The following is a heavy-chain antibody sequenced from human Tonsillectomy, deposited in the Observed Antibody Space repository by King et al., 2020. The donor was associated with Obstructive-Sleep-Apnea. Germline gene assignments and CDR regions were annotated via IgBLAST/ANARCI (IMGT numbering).Heavy chain of an antibody. V-gene: IGHV3-64D*06. CDR2: ISTNGGST. J-gene: IGHJ4*02. CDR3: VKGGYYYDSSGYSQMGDY. Sequence: VQLVESGGGLVQPGGSLRLSCSVSGFTFSSYAMHWVRQAPGKGLEYVSSISTNGGSTYYADSVQGRFTISRDNSKNTLYLQMSSLRAEDTAVYYCVKGGYYYDSSGYSQMGDYWGQGSLVTVSS. D-gene: IGHD3-22*01. CDR1: GFTFSSYA.